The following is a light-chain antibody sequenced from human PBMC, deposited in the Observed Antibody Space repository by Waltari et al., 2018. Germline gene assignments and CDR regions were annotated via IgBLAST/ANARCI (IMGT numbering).Light chain of an antibody. CDR3: MQPLQTPWT. Sequence: DIVLTQSPLSLPVTPGEPASISCRSSQSLLHSNGYYYLDWYLQKPGQSPQVLIYLGSNRASGVPDRFSGSGSGTDFTLKISRVEADDVGVYYCMQPLQTPWTFGQGTKVEIK. CDR2: LGS. J-gene: IGKJ1*01. CDR1: QSLLHSNGYYY. V-gene: IGKV2-28*01.